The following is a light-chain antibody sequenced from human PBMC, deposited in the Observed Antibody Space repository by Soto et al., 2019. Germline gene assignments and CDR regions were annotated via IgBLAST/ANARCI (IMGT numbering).Light chain of an antibody. CDR2: GAS. CDR1: QTISNY. CDR3: QQSYSTPYT. V-gene: IGKV1-39*01. Sequence: DLQMTQSPSSLSASIGDRVTISCRASQTISNYLNWYQQKPGKAPKLLIYGASSLLSGVPPRFSGSGSGTDFTLAITSLQPEDFATYYCQQSYSTPYTFGQGTRLEIK. J-gene: IGKJ2*01.